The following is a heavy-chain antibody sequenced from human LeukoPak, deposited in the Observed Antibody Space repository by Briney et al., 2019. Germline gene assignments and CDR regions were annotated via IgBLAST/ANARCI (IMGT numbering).Heavy chain of an antibody. Sequence: KPSGTLSLPCAGYGGSFSGYYWSWIPQPPGKGLEWIWGINHSGSTNYNPSLKGRVTISVDTSKNQFSLKLSSVTAADTAVYYCARGRRKQWLVRYADYYYGMDVWGQGTTVTVSS. CDR1: GGSFSGYY. CDR3: ARGRRKQWLVRYADYYYGMDV. J-gene: IGHJ6*02. V-gene: IGHV4-34*01. CDR2: INHSGST. D-gene: IGHD6-19*01.